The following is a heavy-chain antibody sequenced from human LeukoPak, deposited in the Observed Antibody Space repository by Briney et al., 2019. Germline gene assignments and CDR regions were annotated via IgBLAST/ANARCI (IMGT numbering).Heavy chain of an antibody. J-gene: IGHJ5*02. Sequence: GGSLRLSCAASGFTFSRYAMSWVRQAPGKGLEWVSALGVSVSGYGGSTYYADSVKGRFTISRDNSKNTLYLQMNSLRAEDTAVYYCARDSASGYSSAPIGDWFDPWGQGTLVTVSS. V-gene: IGHV3-23*01. CDR2: LGVSVSGYGGST. CDR1: GFTFSRYA. D-gene: IGHD6-19*01. CDR3: ARDSASGYSSAPIGDWFDP.